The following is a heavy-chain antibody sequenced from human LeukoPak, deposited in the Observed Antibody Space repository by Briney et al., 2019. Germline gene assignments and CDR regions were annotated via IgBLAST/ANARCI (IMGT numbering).Heavy chain of an antibody. CDR1: GYSFTNYW. CDR3: AGPNRGALLDS. J-gene: IGHJ4*02. Sequence: GESLKISCEASGYSFTNYWIGWVRQMPGKGLEWMGIIYPGDSDTKYSPSFQGQVTISADKSISTAYLQWSSLKASDTAMYYCAGPNRGALLDSWGQGTLATVSS. CDR2: IYPGDSDT. V-gene: IGHV5-51*01. D-gene: IGHD1-14*01.